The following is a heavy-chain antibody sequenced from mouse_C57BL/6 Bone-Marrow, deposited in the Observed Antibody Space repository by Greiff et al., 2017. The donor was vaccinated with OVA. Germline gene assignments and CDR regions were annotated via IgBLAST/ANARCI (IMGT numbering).Heavy chain of an antibody. J-gene: IGHJ2*01. D-gene: IGHD1-1*01. CDR1: GYTFTSYW. Sequence: VQRVESGAELAKPGASVKLSCKASGYTFTSYWMHWVKQRPGQGLEWIGYINPSSGYTKYNQKFKDKATLTADKSSSTAYMQLSSLTYEDSAVYYCARTHYGSPGDYWGQGTTLTVSS. V-gene: IGHV1-7*01. CDR2: INPSSGYT. CDR3: ARTHYGSPGDY.